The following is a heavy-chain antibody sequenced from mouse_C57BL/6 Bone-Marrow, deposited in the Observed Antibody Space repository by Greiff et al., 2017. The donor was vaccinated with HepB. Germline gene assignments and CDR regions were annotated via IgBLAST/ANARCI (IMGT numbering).Heavy chain of an antibody. CDR2: INPGSGGT. D-gene: IGHD1-1*01. CDR1: GYAFTNYL. Sequence: VQLQQSGAELVRPGTSVKVSCKASGYAFTNYLIEWVKQRPGQGLEWIGVINPGSGGTNYNEKFKGKATLTADKSSSTAYMQLSSLTSEDSAVYFWARLTTTQGYWGQGTTLTVSS. J-gene: IGHJ2*01. CDR3: ARLTTTQGY. V-gene: IGHV1-54*01.